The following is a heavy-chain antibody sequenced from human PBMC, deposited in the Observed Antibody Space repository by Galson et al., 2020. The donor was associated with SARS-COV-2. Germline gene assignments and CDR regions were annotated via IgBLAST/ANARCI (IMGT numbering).Heavy chain of an antibody. Sequence: GESLKISCKGSGYSFSSYWISRVRQMPGNGLESMGTIDPADSYTNYSPPFQGHVTISADKSITTAYLQWISLKASDTAVYYCARIVTGYTDYDYLLSEYFQHWGQGTLVTVSS. CDR1: GYSFSSYW. V-gene: IGHV5-10-1*01. CDR3: ARIVTGYTDYDYLLSEYFQH. D-gene: IGHD5-12*01. J-gene: IGHJ1*01. CDR2: IDPADSYT.